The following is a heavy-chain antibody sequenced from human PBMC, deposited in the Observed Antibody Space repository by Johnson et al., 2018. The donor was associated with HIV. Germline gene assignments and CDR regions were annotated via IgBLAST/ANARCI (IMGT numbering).Heavy chain of an antibody. CDR2: IKQDGSEK. J-gene: IGHJ3*02. CDR1: GFTFSSYW. Sequence: VQLVESGGGLIQPGGSLRLSCAASGFTFSSYWMSWVRQAPGKGLEWVANIKQDGSEKYYVDYVKGRFTISRDNSKNTLYLQMNSLRAEDTAVYYCARDRVDEGVGFDIWGQGTMVTVSS. V-gene: IGHV3-7*01. CDR3: ARDRVDEGVGFDI. D-gene: IGHD2-8*01.